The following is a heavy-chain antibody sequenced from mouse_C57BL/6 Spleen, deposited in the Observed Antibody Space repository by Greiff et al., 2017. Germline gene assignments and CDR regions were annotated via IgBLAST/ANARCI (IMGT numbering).Heavy chain of an antibody. J-gene: IGHJ4*01. V-gene: IGHV1-82*01. CDR2: IYPGDGDT. CDR3: ARGEIYYGNFYAMDY. CDR1: GYAFSSSW. D-gene: IGHD2-1*01. Sequence: QVQLKQSEPELVKPGASVKISCKASGYAFSSSWMNWVKQRPGKGLEWIGRIYPGDGDTNYNGKFKGKATLTADKSSSTAYMQLSSLTSEDSAVYFCARGEIYYGNFYAMDYWGQGTSVTVSS.